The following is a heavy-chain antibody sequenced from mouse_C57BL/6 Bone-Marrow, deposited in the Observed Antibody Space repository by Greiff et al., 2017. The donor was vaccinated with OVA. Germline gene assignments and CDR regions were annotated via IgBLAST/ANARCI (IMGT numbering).Heavy chain of an antibody. CDR3: MRYGNYWYFDV. Sequence: EVKLMESGGGLVQPGGSRGLSCEGSGFTFSGFWMSWVRQTPGKTLEWIGDITSDGSAINYAPSIKDRFTIFRDNDKSTLYLQMSNVRSEDTATYFCMRYGNYWYFDVWGTGTTVTVSS. D-gene: IGHD2-1*01. V-gene: IGHV11-2*01. J-gene: IGHJ1*03. CDR1: GFTFSGFW. CDR2: ITSDGSAI.